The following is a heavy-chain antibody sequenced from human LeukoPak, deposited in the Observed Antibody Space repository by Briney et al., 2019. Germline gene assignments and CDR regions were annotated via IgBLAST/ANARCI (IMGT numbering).Heavy chain of an antibody. CDR1: GGSISSSSYY. Sequence: SETLSLTCTVSGGSISSSSYYWGWIRQPPGKGLERIGSIYYSGSTYYNPSLKSRITISVDTSKNQFSLKLSSVTAADTAVYYCARHYYDSSGYYIPPFDYWGQGTLVTVSS. CDR2: IYYSGST. J-gene: IGHJ4*02. CDR3: ARHYYDSSGYYIPPFDY. D-gene: IGHD3-22*01. V-gene: IGHV4-39*01.